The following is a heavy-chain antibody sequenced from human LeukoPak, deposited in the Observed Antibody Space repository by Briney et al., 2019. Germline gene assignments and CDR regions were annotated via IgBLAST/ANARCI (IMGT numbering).Heavy chain of an antibody. Sequence: ASVKVSCKASGYTFTGYYMHWVRQAPGQGLEWMGWMNPNSGNTGYAQKFQGRVTITRNTSISTAYMELSSLRSEDTAVYYCARGGIAVAGDYYYYMDVWGKGTTVTVSS. CDR3: ARGGIAVAGDYYYYMDV. V-gene: IGHV1-8*03. CDR1: GYTFTGYY. D-gene: IGHD6-19*01. J-gene: IGHJ6*03. CDR2: MNPNSGNT.